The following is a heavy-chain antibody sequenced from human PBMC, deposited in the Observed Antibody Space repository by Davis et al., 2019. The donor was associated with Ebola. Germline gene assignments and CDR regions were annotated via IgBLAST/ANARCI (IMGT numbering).Heavy chain of an antibody. CDR1: GFTFSSYS. V-gene: IGHV3-21*01. Sequence: PGGSLRLSCAASGFTFSSYSMNWVRQAPGKGLEWVSSISSSSSYIYYADSVKGRLTISRDNAKNSLYLQMNSLRAEDTAVYYCARDRPGVDTAMGTPIYYYYYGMDVWGQGTTVTVSS. D-gene: IGHD5-18*01. J-gene: IGHJ6*02. CDR2: ISSSSSYI. CDR3: ARDRPGVDTAMGTPIYYYYYGMDV.